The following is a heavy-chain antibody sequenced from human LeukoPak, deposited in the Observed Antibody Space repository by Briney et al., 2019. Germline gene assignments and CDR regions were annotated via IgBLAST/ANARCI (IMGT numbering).Heavy chain of an antibody. V-gene: IGHV4-59*01. CDR3: ARDQYSSGWFDY. CDR2: IYYSGST. CDR1: GGSISSYY. D-gene: IGHD6-19*01. Sequence: SETLSLTCTVSGGSISSYYWSWIRQPPGKGLEWIGYIYYSGSTNYNPSLKSRVTISVDTSKNQFSLKLSSVTAADTAVYYCARDQYSSGWFDYWGQGTLVTVSS. J-gene: IGHJ4*02.